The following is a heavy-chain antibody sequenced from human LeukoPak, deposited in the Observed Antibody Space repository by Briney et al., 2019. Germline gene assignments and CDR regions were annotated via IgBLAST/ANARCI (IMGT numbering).Heavy chain of an antibody. Sequence: ASVKVSCKASGYTFIHYGLNWVRQAPGQGLEWMGWISGYNGNTNYAQNLQGRVTMTTDISTSTAYMDLRSLRSDDTAVYYCARTAAGFDYWGRGTLVTVSS. V-gene: IGHV1-18*01. CDR3: ARTAAGFDY. CDR2: ISGYNGNT. J-gene: IGHJ4*02. D-gene: IGHD2-2*01. CDR1: GYTFIHYG.